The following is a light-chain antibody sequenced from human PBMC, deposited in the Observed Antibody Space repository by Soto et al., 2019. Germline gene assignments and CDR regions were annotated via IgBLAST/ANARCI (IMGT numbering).Light chain of an antibody. J-gene: IGLJ2*01. CDR1: EVGAHRF. CDR2: EVI. Sequence: QSALTQPAYVSGSPGQSITISCTGTEVGAHRFVSWYQQVPGTAPKLLIYEVIKRPSGISPRFSGSKAGNTASLTISGLQADDEADYFCSTYTSASTSFGGGTKVTVL. CDR3: STYTSASTS. V-gene: IGLV2-14*01.